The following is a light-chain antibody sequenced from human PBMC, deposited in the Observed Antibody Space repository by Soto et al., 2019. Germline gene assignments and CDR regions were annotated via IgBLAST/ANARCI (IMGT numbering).Light chain of an antibody. V-gene: IGKV3-20*01. J-gene: IGKJ1*01. CDR1: QSGFSFY. Sequence: EIVLTQSPGTLSLPPGERATLSCRASQSGFSFYLAWFQKKPGQAPRLLIYGASSRATGIPDRFSGSGSGTEFTLTISRLEPEDSAVYFCHQYGNSPWTLGQGTKVEI. CDR3: HQYGNSPWT. CDR2: GAS.